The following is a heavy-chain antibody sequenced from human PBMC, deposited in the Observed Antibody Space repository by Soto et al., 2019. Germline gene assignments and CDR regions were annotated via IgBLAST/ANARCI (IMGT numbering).Heavy chain of an antibody. CDR1: GYSFTSYW. CDR3: ARAARLYDFWSGSPPHLYYFDY. Sequence: PGESLKISCKCSGYSFTSYWIGLVRQMPGKGLEWMGIIYPGDSDTRYSPSFQGQVTISADKSISTAYLQWSSLKASDTAMYYCARAARLYDFWSGSPPHLYYFDYWGQGTLVTVSS. V-gene: IGHV5-51*01. D-gene: IGHD3-3*01. CDR2: IYPGDSDT. J-gene: IGHJ4*02.